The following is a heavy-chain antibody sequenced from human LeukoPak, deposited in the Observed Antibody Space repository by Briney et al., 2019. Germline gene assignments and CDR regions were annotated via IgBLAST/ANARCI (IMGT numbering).Heavy chain of an antibody. CDR2: MPYDRSNK. Sequence: GGSLRLSCAASGFSLSDYSMHWVRQAPGKGLEWVAGMPYDRSNKIYADSVKARFTISRDNSKSTLYLQMNSLRAEDTAVYYCAKTMGAIDHDYWGQGTPVTVSS. D-gene: IGHD1-26*01. CDR1: GFSLSDYS. V-gene: IGHV3-30-3*02. J-gene: IGHJ4*02. CDR3: AKTMGAIDHDY.